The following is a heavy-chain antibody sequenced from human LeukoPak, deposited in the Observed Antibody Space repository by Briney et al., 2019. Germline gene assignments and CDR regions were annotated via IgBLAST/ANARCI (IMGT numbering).Heavy chain of an antibody. Sequence: GGSLRLSCAASGFTSGFTFDDYGMNWVRQVPGKGLEGVSGISRDGGRTGYADSVQGRFTISRDNSRNSLHLQMNSLRVGDTAFYYCVKDSNYDFWSGYYKGFDNWGQGTLVTVSS. CDR2: ISRDGGRT. V-gene: IGHV3-20*04. CDR1: GFTFDDYG. CDR3: VKDSNYDFWSGYYKGFDN. J-gene: IGHJ4*02. D-gene: IGHD3-3*01.